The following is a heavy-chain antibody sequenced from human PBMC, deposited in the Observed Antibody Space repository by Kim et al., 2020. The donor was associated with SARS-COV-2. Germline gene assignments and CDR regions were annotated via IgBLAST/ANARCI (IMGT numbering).Heavy chain of an antibody. CDR2: IKNDGSDT. V-gene: IGHV3-74*01. CDR1: GFTFSSHW. Sequence: GGSLRLSCAASGFTFSSHWMHWVRQAPGKGLVWVSRIKNDGSDTRYADSVKGRFTISRDNAKNTLYLQMNRLRAEDTAVYYCARDRENDAFTYHPMFDY. J-gene: IGHJ4*01. D-gene: IGHD3-16*01. CDR3: ARDRENDAFTYHPMFDY.